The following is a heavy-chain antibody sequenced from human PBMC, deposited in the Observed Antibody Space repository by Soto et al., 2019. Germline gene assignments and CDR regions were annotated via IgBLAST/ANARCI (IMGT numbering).Heavy chain of an antibody. D-gene: IGHD6-19*01. CDR3: AKDLAAVAPIPTIYYYYGMDV. CDR2: ISGSGGST. Sequence: EVQLLESGGGLVQPGGSLRLSCAASGFTFSSYAMSWVRQAPGKGLEWVSAISGSGGSTYYEDSVKGRFTISRDNSKNTLYLQMNSLRAEDTAVYYCAKDLAAVAPIPTIYYYYGMDVWGQGTTVTVSS. J-gene: IGHJ6*02. V-gene: IGHV3-23*01. CDR1: GFTFSSYA.